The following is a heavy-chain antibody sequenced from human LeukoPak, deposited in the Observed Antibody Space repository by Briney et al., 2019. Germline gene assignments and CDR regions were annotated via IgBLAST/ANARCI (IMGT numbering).Heavy chain of an antibody. CDR3: AKLRAEWFGELLFGY. CDR2: ISGSGGST. V-gene: IGHV3-23*01. Sequence: GGSLRLSCAASGFTFSSYAMSWVRQAPGKGLEWVPAISGSGGSTYYADSVKGRFTISRDNSKNTLYLQMNSLRAEDTAVYYCAKLRAEWFGELLFGYWGQGTLVTVSS. J-gene: IGHJ4*02. CDR1: GFTFSSYA. D-gene: IGHD3-10*01.